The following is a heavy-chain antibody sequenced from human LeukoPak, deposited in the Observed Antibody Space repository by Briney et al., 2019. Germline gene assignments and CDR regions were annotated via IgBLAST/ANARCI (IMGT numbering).Heavy chain of an antibody. J-gene: IGHJ4*02. CDR2: INRNSGGT. V-gene: IGHV1-2*02. CDR1: GDTFTAYN. CDR3: AREVGSGWYNIDY. D-gene: IGHD6-19*01. Sequence: ASVKVSCKASGDTFTAYNMHWVRQAPGQGREWMGWINRNSGGTNYAQKFQGRVTMTRDTSISTAYMELSRLRSDDPAVYYCAREVGSGWYNIDYWGQGTLVTVSS.